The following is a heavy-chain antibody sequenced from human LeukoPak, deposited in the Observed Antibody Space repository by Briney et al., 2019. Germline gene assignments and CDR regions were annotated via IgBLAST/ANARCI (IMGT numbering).Heavy chain of an antibody. CDR3: VKGARYRRAFDI. CDR2: IGGRDGST. V-gene: IGHV3-23*01. D-gene: IGHD1-1*01. Sequence: GGSLRLSCAASGFTFSSYGMSWVRQAPGKGLEWVSAIGGRDGSTYYADSVKGRFTISRDNSKNTLYLQMSSLRAEDTAVYYCVKGARYRRAFDIWGQGTMVTVSS. J-gene: IGHJ3*02. CDR1: GFTFSSYG.